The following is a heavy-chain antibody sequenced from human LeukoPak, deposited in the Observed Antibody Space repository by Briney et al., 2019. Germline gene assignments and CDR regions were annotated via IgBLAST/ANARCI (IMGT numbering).Heavy chain of an antibody. CDR1: GGTFSSYA. J-gene: IGHJ4*02. CDR2: IIPIFGTA. CDR3: ARHTYYYDSSGSHGDY. Sequence: SVKVSCKASGGTFSSYAISWVRQAPGQGLEWMGRIIPIFGTANYAQKFQGRVTITTDESTSTAYMELSSLRSEDTAVYYCARHTYYYDSSGSHGDYWGQGTLVTVSS. D-gene: IGHD3-22*01. V-gene: IGHV1-69*05.